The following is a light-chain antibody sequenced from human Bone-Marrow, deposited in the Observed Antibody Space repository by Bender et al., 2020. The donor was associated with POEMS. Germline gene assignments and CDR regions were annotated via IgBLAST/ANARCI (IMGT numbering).Light chain of an antibody. V-gene: IGLV3-25*03. Sequence: SYELTQSPSVSVSPGQTARITCSGDALSNQYAYWYQQKAGQAPLVVIYKDKERPSGIPERFSGSSSGTTVTLTISGVQAEDEADYYCQSADSSGNFVAFGGGTKVTVL. CDR1: ALSNQY. CDR3: QSADSSGNFVA. CDR2: KDK. J-gene: IGLJ2*01.